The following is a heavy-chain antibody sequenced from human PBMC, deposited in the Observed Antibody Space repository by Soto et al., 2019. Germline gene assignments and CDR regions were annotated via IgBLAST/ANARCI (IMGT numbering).Heavy chain of an antibody. V-gene: IGHV4-59*01. CDR3: ARSIWDYYYGMDV. CDR1: GGSISSYY. Sequence: SETLSLTCTVSGGSISSYYWSWIRQPPGKGLEWIGYIYYSGSTNYNPSLKSRVTISVDTSKNQFSLKLSSVTAADTAAYYCARSIWDYYYGMDVWGQGTTVTVSS. D-gene: IGHD3-10*01. CDR2: IYYSGST. J-gene: IGHJ6*02.